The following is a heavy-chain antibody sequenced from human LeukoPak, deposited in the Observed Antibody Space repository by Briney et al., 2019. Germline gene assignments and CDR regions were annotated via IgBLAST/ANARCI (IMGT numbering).Heavy chain of an antibody. D-gene: IGHD3-16*01. CDR1: GGSISNYY. CDR2: INTSENT. V-gene: IGHV4-4*07. CDR3: AREDYISRRSFDY. J-gene: IGHJ4*02. Sequence: RPSETLSLTCSVSGGSISNYYWSWIRQPAGKGLEWIGHINTSENTNYNPSLKSRVTMSVDTSKNQFSLKLSSVTAADTAFYYCAREDYISRRSFDYWGQGTLVTVSS.